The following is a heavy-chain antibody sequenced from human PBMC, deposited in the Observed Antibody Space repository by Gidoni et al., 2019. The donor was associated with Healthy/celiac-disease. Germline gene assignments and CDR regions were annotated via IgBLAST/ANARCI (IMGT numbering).Heavy chain of an antibody. CDR2: ISSSSSTI. D-gene: IGHD6-13*01. CDR1: GFTFSSYS. J-gene: IGHJ4*02. CDR3: ARGGTKGQQLVPFDY. Sequence: EVQLVESGGGLVQPGGSLRLSCAASGFTFSSYSMNWVRQAPGKGLGWVSYISSSSSTIYYADSVKGRFTISRDNAKNSLYLQMNSLRDEDTAVYYCARGGTKGQQLVPFDYWGQGTLVTVSS. V-gene: IGHV3-48*02.